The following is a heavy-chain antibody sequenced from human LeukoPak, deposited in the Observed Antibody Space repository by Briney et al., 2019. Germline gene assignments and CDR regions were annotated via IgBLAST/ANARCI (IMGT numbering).Heavy chain of an antibody. Sequence: GGSLRLSCAASGFTFNIYAMNWVRQAPGKGLEWVAAISGSGVSTRDADSVKGRFTISRDNSKNTLYLQMSSLRAEDTAVYYCAKDHMSSPVTYGYSFDSWGQGTLVTVSS. CDR3: AKDHMSSPVTYGYSFDS. J-gene: IGHJ4*02. D-gene: IGHD5-18*01. V-gene: IGHV3-23*01. CDR2: ISGSGVST. CDR1: GFTFNIYA.